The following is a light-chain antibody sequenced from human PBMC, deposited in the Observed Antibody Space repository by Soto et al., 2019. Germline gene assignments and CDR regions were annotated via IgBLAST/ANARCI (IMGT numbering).Light chain of an antibody. CDR3: VAWDDSLKTLL. CDR1: SSNIGTNS. J-gene: IGLJ2*01. V-gene: IGLV1-44*01. CDR2: NSY. Sequence: LTQPPSASETPEQRVIISCSGGSSNIGTNSVSWYQHLPGTAPKLLIYNSYQRPAGVPDRFSGSKSGTSASLAISGLQSEDEANYYCVAWDDSLKTLLIGGGTKLTVL.